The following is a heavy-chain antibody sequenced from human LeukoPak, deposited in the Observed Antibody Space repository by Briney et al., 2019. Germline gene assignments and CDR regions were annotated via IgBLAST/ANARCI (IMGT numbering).Heavy chain of an antibody. D-gene: IGHD6-6*01. CDR3: ARVDSSSMPCY. Sequence: ASVKVSCQASGYTFTSYDINWVRQATGQGLEWMGWMNPNSGNTGYAQKFQGRVTTTRNTSISTAYMELSSLRSEDTAVYYCARVDSSSMPCYWGQGTLVTVSS. CDR2: MNPNSGNT. V-gene: IGHV1-8*03. CDR1: GYTFTSYD. J-gene: IGHJ1*01.